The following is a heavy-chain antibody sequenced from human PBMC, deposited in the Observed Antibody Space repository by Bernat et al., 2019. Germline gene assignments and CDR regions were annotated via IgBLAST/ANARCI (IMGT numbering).Heavy chain of an antibody. Sequence: EVQLVESGGDLVQPGGPLRLSCAASGFTFSSYWMHWVRQAPGMGLVWVSRIESDGISTTYADPVKGRFTISRDNAKNTLYLQMNSLRAEDTAVYYCARESVAGPDYWGQGTLVTVSS. CDR2: IESDGIST. V-gene: IGHV3-74*01. CDR1: GFTFSSYW. J-gene: IGHJ4*02. CDR3: ARESVAGPDY. D-gene: IGHD6-19*01.